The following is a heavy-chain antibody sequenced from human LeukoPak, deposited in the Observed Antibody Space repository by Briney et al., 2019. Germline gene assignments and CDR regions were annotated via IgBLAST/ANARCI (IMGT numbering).Heavy chain of an antibody. D-gene: IGHD3-10*01. CDR3: ARDRVLLWFGELLWWDDY. J-gene: IGHJ4*02. Sequence: GGSLRLSCAASGFTFSSYWMSWVRQAPGKGLEWVANIKQDGSEKYYVDSVKGRFTISRDNAKNSLYLQMNSLRAEDTAVYYCARDRVLLWFGELLWWDDYWGQGTLVTVSS. CDR1: GFTFSSYW. CDR2: IKQDGSEK. V-gene: IGHV3-7*01.